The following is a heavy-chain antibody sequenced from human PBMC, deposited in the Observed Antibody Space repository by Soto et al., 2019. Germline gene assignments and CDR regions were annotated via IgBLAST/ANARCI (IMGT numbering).Heavy chain of an antibody. J-gene: IGHJ6*02. CDR1: GYSFTSYW. D-gene: IGHD3-22*01. CDR2: IYPGDSDT. V-gene: IGHV5-51*01. Sequence: GESLKISCKGSGYSFTSYWIGWVRQMPGKGLEWMGIIYPGDSDTRYSPSFQGQVTISADKSISTAYLQWSSLKASDTAMYYCAGTYYYDSSGFNAPTYGMDVWGQGTTVTVSS. CDR3: AGTYYYDSSGFNAPTYGMDV.